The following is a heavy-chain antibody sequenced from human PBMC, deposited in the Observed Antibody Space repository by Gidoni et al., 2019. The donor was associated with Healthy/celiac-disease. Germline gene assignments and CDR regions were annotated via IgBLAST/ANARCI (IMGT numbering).Heavy chain of an antibody. CDR2: IKSKTDGGTT. CDR1: GFTFSNAW. D-gene: IGHD1-26*01. J-gene: IGHJ6*02. Sequence: EVQLVESGGGLVKPGGSLRLSCAASGFTFSNAWMSWVRQAPGKGLEWVGRIKSKTDGGTTDYAAPVKGRFTISRDDSKNTLYLQMNSLKTEDTAVYYCTTERGSYGGYYYYGMDVWGQGTTVTVSS. V-gene: IGHV3-15*01. CDR3: TTERGSYGGYYYYGMDV.